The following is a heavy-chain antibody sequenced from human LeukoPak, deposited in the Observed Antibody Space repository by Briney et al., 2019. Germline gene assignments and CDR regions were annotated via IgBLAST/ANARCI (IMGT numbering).Heavy chain of an antibody. CDR2: IKQDGSEK. J-gene: IGHJ4*02. D-gene: IGHD4-23*01. CDR1: GFTFTIYW. Sequence: PGGSLRLSCAASGFTFTIYWMSWVRQAPGKGLEWVANIKQDGSEKYYVDSVKGRFTIPRDNAKNSLYLQMNSLRAEDTAVYYCARDRWFDYWGQGTLVTVSS. CDR3: ARDRWFDY. V-gene: IGHV3-7*05.